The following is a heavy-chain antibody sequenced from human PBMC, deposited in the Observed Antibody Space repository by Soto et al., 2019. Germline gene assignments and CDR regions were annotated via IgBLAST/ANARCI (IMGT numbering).Heavy chain of an antibody. V-gene: IGHV3-23*01. CDR3: AKTTTYYAFWSGYF. CDR2: ISGGGGRI. D-gene: IGHD3-3*01. J-gene: IGHJ4*02. Sequence: PGESLKISCAASGFTFSNYDMSWVRQAPGKGLEWVSTISGGGGRIYYADSVKGRFTISRDNSKNTLYLQMNSLRAEDTAVYYCAKTTTYYAFWSGYFWGQGTLVTVSS. CDR1: GFTFSNYD.